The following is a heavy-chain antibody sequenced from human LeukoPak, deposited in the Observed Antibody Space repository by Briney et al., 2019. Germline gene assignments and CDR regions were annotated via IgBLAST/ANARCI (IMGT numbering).Heavy chain of an antibody. Sequence: KPSETLSLTCTVSGGSISSYYWSWIRHPPGKGLEWIGYIYYSVSTNYNPSLKSRVTISVDTSKNQFSLKLSSVTAADTAVHYCARQRITMVRGVGYYFDYWGQGTLVTVSS. CDR1: GGSISSYY. CDR3: ARQRITMVRGVGYYFDY. D-gene: IGHD3-10*01. CDR2: IYYSVST. J-gene: IGHJ4*02. V-gene: IGHV4-59*08.